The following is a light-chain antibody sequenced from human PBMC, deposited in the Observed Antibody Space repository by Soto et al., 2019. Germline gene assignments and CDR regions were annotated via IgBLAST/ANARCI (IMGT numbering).Light chain of an antibody. CDR3: QQYFEWPPMT. Sequence: VMTQSPATLSVSPGERATLSCWASETVVTNLAWYQQKPGQAPRLLISGASTRAAGISDGFRGSGSGTEFTLTISSLRSEDSAIYYCQQYFEWPPMTFGQGTKVEI. J-gene: IGKJ1*01. CDR1: ETVVTN. CDR2: GAS. V-gene: IGKV3-15*01.